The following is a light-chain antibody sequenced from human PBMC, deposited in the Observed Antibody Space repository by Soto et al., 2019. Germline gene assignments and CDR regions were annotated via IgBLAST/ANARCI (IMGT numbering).Light chain of an antibody. CDR1: QSVSYNC. CDR2: GVS. J-gene: IGKJ2*01. V-gene: IGKV3-20*01. Sequence: EIVLTQSPGTLSFSRGERATLTCRASQSVSYNCLPWYQQKPGQAPRLLIYGVSGRATVIPDRFSGSGSGTDFSLTISRLEPEYFAVYYCQQYGTTPLYTVGQGTKLEIK. CDR3: QQYGTTPLYT.